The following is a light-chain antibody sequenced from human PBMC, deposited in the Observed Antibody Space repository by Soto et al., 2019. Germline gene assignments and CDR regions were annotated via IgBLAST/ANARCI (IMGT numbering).Light chain of an antibody. J-gene: IGKJ5*01. CDR1: QSVGSY. V-gene: IGKV3-11*01. CDR2: DAS. CDR3: QQRSDWPLT. Sequence: EIVLTQSPAPLSLSPGERATLSCMASQSVGSYLGWYQQKPGQAPRLLIYDASNRATGIPARFSGSGSGTDFTLTISSLEPEDFAVYYCQQRSDWPLTFGQGTRLEIK.